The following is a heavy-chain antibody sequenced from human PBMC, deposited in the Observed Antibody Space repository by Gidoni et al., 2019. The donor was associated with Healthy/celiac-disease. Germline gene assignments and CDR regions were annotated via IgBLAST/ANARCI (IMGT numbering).Heavy chain of an antibody. J-gene: IGHJ4*02. CDR2: IRSKAYGGKT. CDR3: TRDKTDTTRGGKNFDY. D-gene: IGHD3-16*01. CDR1: GFTFGDYA. V-gene: IGHV3-49*03. Sequence: ELQLVESVGGLVQPGRSLRLSCTASGFTFGDYAMSWFRQAPGKGLEWVGFIRSKAYGGKTEYAASVKGRFTISRDDSKSIAYLQMNSLKTEDTAVYYCTRDKTDTTRGGKNFDYWGQGTLVTVSS.